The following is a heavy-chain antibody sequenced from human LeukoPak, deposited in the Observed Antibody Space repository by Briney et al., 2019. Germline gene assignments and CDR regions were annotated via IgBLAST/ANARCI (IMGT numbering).Heavy chain of an antibody. D-gene: IGHD3-16*02. J-gene: IGHJ4*02. V-gene: IGHV3-21*01. CDR1: GFTFSSYS. CDR2: ISSSSSYI. Sequence: GGSLRLSCAASGFTFSSYSMNWVRQAPGKGLEWVSSISSSSSYIYYADSVKGRFTISRDNAKNSLYLQMNSLRAEDTAVYYCARETLPTFGGVIVYFDYWGRGTLVTVSS. CDR3: ARETLPTFGGVIVYFDY.